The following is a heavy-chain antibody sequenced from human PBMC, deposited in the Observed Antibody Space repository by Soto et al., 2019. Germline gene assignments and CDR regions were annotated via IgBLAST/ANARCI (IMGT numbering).Heavy chain of an antibody. CDR3: ARGGHITVVKVTLRNWLDP. CDR2: IYYSGST. Sequence: SETLSLTCTVSGGSISSSSYYWGWIRQPPGKGLEWIGSIYYSGSTYYNPSLKSRVTISVDTSKNQFSLKLSSVTAADTAVYYCARGGHITVVKVTLRNWLDPWGQGTLVTGSS. V-gene: IGHV4-39*01. J-gene: IGHJ5*01. D-gene: IGHD2-15*01. CDR1: GGSISSSSYY.